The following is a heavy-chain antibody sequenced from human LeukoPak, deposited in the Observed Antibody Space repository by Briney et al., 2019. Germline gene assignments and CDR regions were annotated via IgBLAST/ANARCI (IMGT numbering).Heavy chain of an antibody. CDR1: GLTFSSYG. Sequence: GGSLRLSCAASGLTFSSYGMHWVRQAPGKGLEWVAFIRYDGSNKYYANSVKGRFTISRDSAKNSLYLQVNSLRAEDTAVYYCARLNYDFWSGVWEGYYMDVWGKGTTVTVSS. J-gene: IGHJ6*03. CDR2: IRYDGSNK. V-gene: IGHV3-30*02. CDR3: ARLNYDFWSGVWEGYYMDV. D-gene: IGHD3-3*01.